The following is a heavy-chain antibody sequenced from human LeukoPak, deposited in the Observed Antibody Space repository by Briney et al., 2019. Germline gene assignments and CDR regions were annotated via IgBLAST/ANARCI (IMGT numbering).Heavy chain of an antibody. D-gene: IGHD3-10*01. V-gene: IGHV1-24*01. CDR3: ATALPTSLWPSLDY. CDR1: GYTLTELS. Sequence: ASVKVSCKVSGYTLTELSMHWVRRAPGKGLEWMGGFDPEDGETIYAQKFQGRVTMTEDTSTDTAYMELSSLRSEDTAVYYCATALPTSLWPSLDYWGQGTLVTVSS. J-gene: IGHJ4*02. CDR2: FDPEDGET.